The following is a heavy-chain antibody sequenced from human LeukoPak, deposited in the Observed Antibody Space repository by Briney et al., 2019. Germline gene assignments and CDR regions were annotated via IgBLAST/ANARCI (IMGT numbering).Heavy chain of an antibody. D-gene: IGHD6-13*01. Sequence: GGSLRLSCAASGFTVSSNYMGWVRQAPGKGLEWVSVTYSGGSTYYADSVKGRFTISRDNAKNSLYMQMNSLRDEDTAVYYCARAAYSSSPDYWGQGTLVTVSS. CDR3: ARAAYSSSPDY. V-gene: IGHV3-66*01. J-gene: IGHJ4*02. CDR2: TYSGGST. CDR1: GFTVSSNY.